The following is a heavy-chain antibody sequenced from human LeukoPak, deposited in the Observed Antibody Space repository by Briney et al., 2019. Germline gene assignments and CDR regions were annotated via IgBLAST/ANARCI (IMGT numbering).Heavy chain of an antibody. J-gene: IGHJ5*02. CDR2: IYYSGST. Sequence: SETLSLTCTVSGGSISSYCWSWIRQPPGKALEWIGYIYYSGSTNYNPSLKSRVTISVDTSKNQFSLKLSSVTAADTAVYYCARVPNSSGWYWFDPWGQGTLVTVSS. V-gene: IGHV4-59*01. CDR1: GGSISSYC. D-gene: IGHD6-19*01. CDR3: ARVPNSSGWYWFDP.